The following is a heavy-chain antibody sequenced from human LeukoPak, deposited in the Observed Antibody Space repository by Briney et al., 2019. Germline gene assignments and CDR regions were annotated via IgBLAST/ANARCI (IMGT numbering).Heavy chain of an antibody. CDR2: IYTSGST. J-gene: IGHJ3*02. Sequence: SETLSLTCTVSGGSITGGNYDWSWVRQPAGKGLEWIGRIYTSGSTNYNPSLKSRVAISLDTSKNQVSLKLISVTAADTAIYYCARRVGWNAFDIWGQGTVVTVS. CDR3: ARRVGWNAFDI. CDR1: GGSITGGNYD. D-gene: IGHD1-26*01. V-gene: IGHV4-61*02.